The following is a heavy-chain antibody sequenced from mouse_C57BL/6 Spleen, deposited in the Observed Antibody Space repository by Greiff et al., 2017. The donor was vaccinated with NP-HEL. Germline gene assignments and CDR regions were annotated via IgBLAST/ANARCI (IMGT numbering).Heavy chain of an antibody. CDR2: IYPGDGDT. Sequence: QVQLQQSGAELVKPGASVKISCKASGYAFSSYWMNWVKQRPGKGLEWIGQIYPGDGDTNYNGKFKGKATLTADKSSSTAYMQLSSLTSEDSAVYFCARDYGYDLYYFDYWGQGTTLTVSS. D-gene: IGHD2-2*01. CDR1: GYAFSSYW. V-gene: IGHV1-80*01. CDR3: ARDYGYDLYYFDY. J-gene: IGHJ2*01.